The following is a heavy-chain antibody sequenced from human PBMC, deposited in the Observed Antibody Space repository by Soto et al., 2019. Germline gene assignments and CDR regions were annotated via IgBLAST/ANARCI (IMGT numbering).Heavy chain of an antibody. J-gene: IGHJ4*02. CDR2: IIPIFGTP. CDR1: GGSFSDYA. V-gene: IGHV1-69*13. Sequence: SVKLSCKAFGGSFSDYAISWLRQAPGQGLEWMGGIIPIFGTPNYAQKFQDRVTFTAHESTNTAYMELSRLKSEDTAVYYCARDRAPRGWSYLDLWGQGTQVTVSS. CDR3: ARDRAPRGWSYLDL. D-gene: IGHD2-15*01.